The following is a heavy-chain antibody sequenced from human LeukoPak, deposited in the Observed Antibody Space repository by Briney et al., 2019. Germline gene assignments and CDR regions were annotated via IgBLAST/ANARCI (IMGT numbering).Heavy chain of an antibody. D-gene: IGHD3-10*01. CDR1: GFTLDDYA. V-gene: IGHV3-43*02. CDR2: ISGDGGST. J-gene: IGHJ4*02. Sequence: PGGSLRLSCAASGFTLDDYAMHWVRQAPGKGLEWVSLISGDGGSTYYADSVKGRFTISRDNSKNSLYLQMNSLRTEDTALYYCAKDMRYYGSGPVDYWGQGTLVTVSS. CDR3: AKDMRYYGSGPVDY.